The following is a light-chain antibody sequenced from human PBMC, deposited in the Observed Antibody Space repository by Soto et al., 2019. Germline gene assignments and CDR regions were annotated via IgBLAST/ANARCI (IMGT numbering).Light chain of an antibody. CDR1: SSNVGHES. CDR2: DNY. J-gene: IGLJ3*02. CDR3: GTWDSTLNVLV. V-gene: IGLV1-51*01. Sequence: QSVLTQPPSVSAAPGQTVTISCSGSSSNVGHESVSWYQSLPGTAPKLLIYDNYKRPSGIPDRFSGSKSGTSATLGITGLQTGDEADYYCGTWDSTLNVLVFGGGTKVTVL.